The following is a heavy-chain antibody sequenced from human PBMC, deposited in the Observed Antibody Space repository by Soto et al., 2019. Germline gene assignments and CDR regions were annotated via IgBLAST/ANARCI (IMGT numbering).Heavy chain of an antibody. CDR3: ARRRLARGSYSTIDY. CDR1: GYTFTSYG. J-gene: IGHJ4*02. Sequence: QVQLVQSGAEVKKPGASVKVSCKASGYTFTSYGISWVRQAPGQGLEWMGWISAYNGNTNYAQKLQGRVTMTTDTSTSTADMELRSLRSDDTAVYYCARRRLARGSYSTIDYWGQGTLVTVSS. CDR2: ISAYNGNT. V-gene: IGHV1-18*01. D-gene: IGHD1-26*01.